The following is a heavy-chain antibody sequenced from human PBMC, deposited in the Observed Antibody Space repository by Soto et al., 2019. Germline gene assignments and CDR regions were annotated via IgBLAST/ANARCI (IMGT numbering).Heavy chain of an antibody. V-gene: IGHV4-4*02. CDR3: ARELGYSYGYYEY. J-gene: IGHJ4*02. Sequence: SETLSLTCAVSGGSISSSNWWSWVRQPPGKGLEWIGEIYHSGSTNYNPSLKSRVTISVDKSKNQFSLKLSSVTAADTAVYYCARELGYSYGYYEYWGQGTLVTVS. CDR2: IYHSGST. CDR1: GGSISSSNW. D-gene: IGHD5-18*01.